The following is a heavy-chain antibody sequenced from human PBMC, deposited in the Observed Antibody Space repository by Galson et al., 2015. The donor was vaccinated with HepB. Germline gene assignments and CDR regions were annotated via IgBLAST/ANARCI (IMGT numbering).Heavy chain of an antibody. CDR3: AADLYIFGGVAFDI. CDR1: GFTFTSSA. Sequence: SVKVSCKASGFTFTSSAMQWVRQARGQRLEWIGWIVVGSGNTNYAQKFQERVTITRDMSTSTAYMELSSLRSEDTAVYYCAADLYIFGGVAFDIWGQGTMVTVSS. V-gene: IGHV1-58*02. CDR2: IVVGSGNT. D-gene: IGHD3-16*01. J-gene: IGHJ3*02.